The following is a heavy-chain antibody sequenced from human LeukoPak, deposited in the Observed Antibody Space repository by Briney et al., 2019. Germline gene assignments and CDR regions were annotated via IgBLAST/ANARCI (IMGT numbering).Heavy chain of an antibody. D-gene: IGHD2-2*03. V-gene: IGHV5-51*01. Sequence: GESLKISCKGSGYSFTSNCIGWVRQMPGKGLEGASIIYPGDSETPYTPQLQGQVTISADKSINTAYLHWSSLKASDSVMYYCASGSRNGWSRNWGPGTPVTVCS. CDR1: GYSFTSNC. CDR3: ASGSRNGWSRN. CDR2: IYPGDSET. J-gene: IGHJ4*02.